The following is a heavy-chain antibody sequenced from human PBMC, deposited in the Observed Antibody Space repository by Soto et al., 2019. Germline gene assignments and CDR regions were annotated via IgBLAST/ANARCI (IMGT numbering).Heavy chain of an antibody. D-gene: IGHD6-19*01. V-gene: IGHV3-23*01. J-gene: IGHJ4*02. CDR1: GFTFSNYG. Sequence: HPGGSLRLSCAASGFTFSNYGMHWVRQTPGRGLEWVSAISDIGGTTYYADSVKGRFTISRDNSKNTLYLQMNSLRAEDTAVYYCAREYSSAWKTLDYWGQGTLVTVSS. CDR2: ISDIGGTT. CDR3: AREYSSAWKTLDY.